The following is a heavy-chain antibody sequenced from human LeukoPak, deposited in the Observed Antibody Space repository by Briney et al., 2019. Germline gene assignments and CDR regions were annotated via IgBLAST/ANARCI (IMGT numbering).Heavy chain of an antibody. J-gene: IGHJ4*02. D-gene: IGHD6-19*01. CDR1: GFDFGYYA. CDR3: AKDRRRTSGWYAFDF. V-gene: IGHV3-23*01. CDR2: LSDSGGTT. Sequence: AGSLRLSCEASGFDFGYYAMGWVRQAHGKVLGWVSVLSDSGGTTYYADSVKGRFTISRDNSQNTLYLQMKSLRAEDTAIYYCAKDRRRTSGWYAFDFWGQGTLVTVSS.